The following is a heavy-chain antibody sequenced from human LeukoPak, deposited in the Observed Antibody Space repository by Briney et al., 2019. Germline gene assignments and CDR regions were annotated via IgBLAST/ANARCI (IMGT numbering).Heavy chain of an antibody. CDR2: IYYSGST. V-gene: IGHV4-59*01. CDR1: GGSISSYY. Sequence: PSETLSLTCTVSGGSISSYYWSWIRQPPGKGLEWIGYIYYSGSTNYNPSPKSRVTISVDTSKNQFSLKLSSVTAADTAVYYCARILNYYGSGSPYWFDPWGQGTLVTVSS. D-gene: IGHD3-10*01. J-gene: IGHJ5*02. CDR3: ARILNYYGSGSPYWFDP.